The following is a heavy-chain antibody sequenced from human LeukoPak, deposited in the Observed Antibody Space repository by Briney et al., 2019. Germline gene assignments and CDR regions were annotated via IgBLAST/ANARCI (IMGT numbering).Heavy chain of an antibody. J-gene: IGHJ4*02. CDR3: AKGGPYYYDSSGSDFDY. V-gene: IGHV3-23*01. D-gene: IGHD3-22*01. CDR1: GFTFSSYA. Sequence: GGSLRLSCAASGFTFSSYAMSWVRQAPGKGLEWVSAISGSGGSTYYTDSVKGRFTISRDNSKNTLYLQMNSLRAEDTAVYYCAKGGPYYYDSSGSDFDYWGQGTLVTVSP. CDR2: ISGSGGST.